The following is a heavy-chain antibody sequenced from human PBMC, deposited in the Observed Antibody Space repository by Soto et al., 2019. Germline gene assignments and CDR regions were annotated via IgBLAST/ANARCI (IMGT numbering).Heavy chain of an antibody. CDR2: IGTAGDT. CDR1: GFTFSTYD. J-gene: IGHJ6*02. V-gene: IGHV3-13*01. Sequence: EVQLVESGGGLVQPGGSLRLSCATSGFTFSTYDMHWVRQRPGKGLEWVSLIGTAGDTYFPDSVKGRFTVSRENAKNSFDLQMNNLKADDTAVYYCARDAGYDSLDVWGRGTTVIVSS. CDR3: ARDAGYDSLDV.